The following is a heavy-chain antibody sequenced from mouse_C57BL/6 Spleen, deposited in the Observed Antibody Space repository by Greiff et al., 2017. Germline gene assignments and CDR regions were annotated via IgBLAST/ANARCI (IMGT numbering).Heavy chain of an antibody. CDR2: ISYDGSN. CDR1: GYSITSGYY. CDR3: ASGHYAMDY. J-gene: IGHJ4*01. Sequence: VQLKESGPGLVKPSQSLSLTCSVTGYSITSGYYWNWIRQFPGNKLEWMGYISYDGSNNYNPSLKNRISITRDTSKNQFFLKLNSVTTEDTATYYCASGHYAMDYWGQGTSVTVSS. V-gene: IGHV3-6*01.